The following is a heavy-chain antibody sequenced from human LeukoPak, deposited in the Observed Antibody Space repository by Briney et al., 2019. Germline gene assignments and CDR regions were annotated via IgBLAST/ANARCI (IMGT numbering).Heavy chain of an antibody. CDR2: IYYSGST. V-gene: IGHV4-59*01. CDR1: GGSISSYY. J-gene: IGHJ4*02. CDR3: ASSIWGSALSYFDY. D-gene: IGHD7-27*01. Sequence: PSETLSLTCTVSGGSISSYYWSWLRQPPGKGLEWIGYIYYSGSTNYNPSLKSRVTISVDTSKNQFSLKLSSVSAADTAVYYCASSIWGSALSYFDYWGQGTLVTVSS.